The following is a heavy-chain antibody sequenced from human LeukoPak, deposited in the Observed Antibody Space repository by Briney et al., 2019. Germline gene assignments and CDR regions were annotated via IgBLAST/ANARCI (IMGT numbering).Heavy chain of an antibody. CDR3: ARSEYYDILTGSVWLDP. J-gene: IGHJ5*02. V-gene: IGHV5-51*01. D-gene: IGHD3-9*01. CDR2: IYPDDSDT. Sequence: GESLKISCEGSGYTFTTYWIAWVRQMPGKGLEWMGIIYPDDSDTRYSPSFQGQVTTSVDKSISTAYLQWTSLKASDTAMYYCARSEYYDILTGSVWLDPWGQGTLVTVSS. CDR1: GYTFTTYW.